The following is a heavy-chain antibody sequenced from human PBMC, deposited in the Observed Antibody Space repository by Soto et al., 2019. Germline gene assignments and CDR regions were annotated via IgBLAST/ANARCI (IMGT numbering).Heavy chain of an antibody. V-gene: IGHV1-69*13. CDR1: GVTFNRQD. Sequence: ASVKVSCKASGVTFNRQDMRWVRQAPGQGLEWMGGIIPMFGTPHYAEKFQDRVTITADESTGTAYLELSSLTSEDTAVYYCATGEGRDGYSFDYWGPGTLVTVSS. D-gene: IGHD5-12*01. CDR2: IIPMFGTP. J-gene: IGHJ4*02. CDR3: ATGEGRDGYSFDY.